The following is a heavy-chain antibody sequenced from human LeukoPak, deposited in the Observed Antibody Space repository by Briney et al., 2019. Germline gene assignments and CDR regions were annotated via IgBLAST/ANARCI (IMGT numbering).Heavy chain of an antibody. V-gene: IGHV3-23*01. CDR2: ISGSGGST. CDR1: GFTFSSYA. Sequence: GGSLRLSCAASGFTFSSYAMSWVRQAPGKGLGWVSAISGSGGSTYYADSVKGRFTISRDNSKNTLYLQMNSLRAEDTAVYYCAKSRRRIAAAGLNYYYYYMDVWGKGTTVTVSS. D-gene: IGHD6-13*01. J-gene: IGHJ6*03. CDR3: AKSRRRIAAAGLNYYYYYMDV.